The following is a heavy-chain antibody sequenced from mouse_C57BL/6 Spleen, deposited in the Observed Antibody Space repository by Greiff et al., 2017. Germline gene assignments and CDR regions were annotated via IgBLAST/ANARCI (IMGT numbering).Heavy chain of an antibody. CDR3: ARSYDYDRYYVDY. V-gene: IGHV1-63*01. J-gene: IGHJ2*01. Sequence: QVQLQQSGAELVRPGTSVKMSCKASGYTFTNYWIGWAKQRPGHGLEWIGDIYPGGGYTNYNEKFKGKATLTADKSSSTAYMQFSSLTSEDSAIYYCARSYDYDRYYVDYWGQGTTLTVSS. CDR2: IYPGGGYT. CDR1: GYTFTNYW. D-gene: IGHD2-4*01.